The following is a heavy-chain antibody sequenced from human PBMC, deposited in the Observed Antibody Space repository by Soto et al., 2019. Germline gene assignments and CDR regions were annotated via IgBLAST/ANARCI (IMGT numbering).Heavy chain of an antibody. Sequence: ASVKVSCKASGGTFSSYAISWVRQAPGQGLEWMGGIIPIFGTANYAQKFQGRLTITADESTSTAYMGLSSLRSEDTAVYYCARDVRAAVAQRRAFDIWGQGTMVTVSS. V-gene: IGHV1-69*13. J-gene: IGHJ3*02. D-gene: IGHD6-19*01. CDR3: ARDVRAAVAQRRAFDI. CDR1: GGTFSSYA. CDR2: IIPIFGTA.